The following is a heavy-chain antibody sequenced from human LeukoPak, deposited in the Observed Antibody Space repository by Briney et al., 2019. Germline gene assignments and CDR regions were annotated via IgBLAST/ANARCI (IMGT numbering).Heavy chain of an antibody. D-gene: IGHD2-21*01. J-gene: IGHJ4*02. Sequence: ASVKVSCKAAGYGFSDYYTHWVRQAPEQGLEYMGWTKPNSGDNRCAQQFQGRVSRTRDTSILTLYMELTSMRSDDTALYFCARGGGIQSCGGKTCFRGFVYWGQGTLVTVSS. V-gene: IGHV1-2*02. CDR2: TKPNSGDN. CDR1: GYGFSDYY. CDR3: ARGGGIQSCGGKTCFRGFVY.